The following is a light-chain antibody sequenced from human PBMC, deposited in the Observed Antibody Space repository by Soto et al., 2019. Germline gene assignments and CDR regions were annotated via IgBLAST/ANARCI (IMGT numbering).Light chain of an antibody. J-gene: IGKJ1*01. V-gene: IGKV1D-8*03. CDR1: QGISSY. Sequence: IWMTQSPSLLSASPGDRVSISCRISQGISSYLSWYQQKPGNAPELLLYAASTLQSGVPSRFSGSGSGTDFTLTISCLQYEDFATYYCQQYYSFTWTFGQETKEEIK. CDR3: QQYYSFTWT. CDR2: AAS.